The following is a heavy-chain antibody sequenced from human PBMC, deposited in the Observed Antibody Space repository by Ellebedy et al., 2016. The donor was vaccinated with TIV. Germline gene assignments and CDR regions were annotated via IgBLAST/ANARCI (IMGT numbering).Heavy chain of an antibody. Sequence: MPSETLSLTCTVSGGSISRSSYYWGWIRQPPGKGLEWIGNIYESASTYYNPSLKSRLTISVDTSKNQFSLNLNSVTAADTAVYYCARRGVRGYFDYWGQGTLVTVSS. CDR2: IYESAST. D-gene: IGHD3-16*01. J-gene: IGHJ4*02. CDR1: GGSISRSSYY. V-gene: IGHV4-39*01. CDR3: ARRGVRGYFDY.